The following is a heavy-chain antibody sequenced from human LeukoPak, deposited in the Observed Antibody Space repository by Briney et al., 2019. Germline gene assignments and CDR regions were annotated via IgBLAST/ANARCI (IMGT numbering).Heavy chain of an antibody. Sequence: GGSLRLSCTVSGFTVSSNSMSWVRQAPGKGLEWVSFIYSDNTHYSDSVKGRFTISRDNSKNTLYLQMNSLRAEDTAVYYCAKEGTAVYYYYYYMDVWGKGTTVTISS. V-gene: IGHV3-66*03. D-gene: IGHD3-10*01. CDR3: AKEGTAVYYYYYYMDV. CDR1: GFTVSSNS. CDR2: IYSDNT. J-gene: IGHJ6*03.